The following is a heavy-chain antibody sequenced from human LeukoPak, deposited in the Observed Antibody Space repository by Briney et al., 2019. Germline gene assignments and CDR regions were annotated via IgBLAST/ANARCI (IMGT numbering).Heavy chain of an antibody. D-gene: IGHD1-26*01. Sequence: GRSLRLSCAASGFTFSSYAMHWVRQAPGKGLEWVAVISYDGSNKYYADSVKGRFTISRDNSKNTLYLQMSSLRADDTAVYYCARGRGIVAPSGYWGQGTLVTVSS. CDR2: ISYDGSNK. CDR1: GFTFSSYA. CDR3: ARGRGIVAPSGY. V-gene: IGHV3-30*04. J-gene: IGHJ4*02.